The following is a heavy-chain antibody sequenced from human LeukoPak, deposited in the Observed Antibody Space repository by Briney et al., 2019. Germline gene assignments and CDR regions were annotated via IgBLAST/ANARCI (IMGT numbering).Heavy chain of an antibody. Sequence: GGSLRLSCAASGFTFNDYGMSWVRQAPGKGLEGVSSINSNGDSTGYADSVKGRFTISRDNAKNSLYLQMYSLRPEDTALYYCARGSRYDYIWGSYRDYYYMDVWGKGTTVTVSS. CDR2: INSNGDST. V-gene: IGHV3-20*04. D-gene: IGHD3-16*01. CDR3: ARGSRYDYIWGSYRDYYYMDV. J-gene: IGHJ6*03. CDR1: GFTFNDYG.